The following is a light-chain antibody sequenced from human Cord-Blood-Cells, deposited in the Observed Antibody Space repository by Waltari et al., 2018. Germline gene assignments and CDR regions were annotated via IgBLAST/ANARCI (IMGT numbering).Light chain of an antibody. V-gene: IGKV2-28*01. CDR1: QSLLHSNGYNY. Sequence: IVMTQSPLSLPVTPGEPASISCMPSQSLLHSNGYNYLDWYLQKPGQSPQLLIYLGSNRASGVPDRFSGSGSGTDFTLKISRVEAEDVGVYYCMQALQTPYTFGQGTKLEIK. J-gene: IGKJ2*01. CDR3: MQALQTPYT. CDR2: LGS.